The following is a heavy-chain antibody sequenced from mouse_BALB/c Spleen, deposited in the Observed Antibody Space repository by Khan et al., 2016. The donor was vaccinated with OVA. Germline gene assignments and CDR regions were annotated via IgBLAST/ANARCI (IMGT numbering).Heavy chain of an antibody. D-gene: IGHD1-1*01. CDR2: IWTGGGT. Sequence: QVQLKESGPGLVAPSQSLSITCTVSGFSLTSYDISWIRQPPGKGLEWLGVIWTGGGTNYNSAFMSRLSIYKDNSKSQVFLKMNSLQTDDTAIYYCVRRGHSYGSFYWYFDVWGAGTTVTVSS. CDR3: VRRGHSYGSFYWYFDV. CDR1: GFSLTSYD. V-gene: IGHV2-9-2*01. J-gene: IGHJ1*01.